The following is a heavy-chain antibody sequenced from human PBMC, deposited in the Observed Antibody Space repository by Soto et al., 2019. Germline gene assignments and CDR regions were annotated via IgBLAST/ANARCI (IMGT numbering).Heavy chain of an antibody. Sequence: PWVSLRLPSAAAGFTFTRYSMNWVRQAPGKGLEWVSSISSTTNYIYYADSMKGRFTVSRDTAKNSVYLDMNSLSAEATAVYYCARESEDLTSNFDYWGKGTLVTVSS. J-gene: IGHJ4*02. CDR2: ISSTTNYI. V-gene: IGHV3-21*01. CDR3: ARESEDLTSNFDY. CDR1: GFTFTRYS.